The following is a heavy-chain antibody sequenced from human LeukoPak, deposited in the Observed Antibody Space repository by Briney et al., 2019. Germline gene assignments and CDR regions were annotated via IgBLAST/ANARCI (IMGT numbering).Heavy chain of an antibody. V-gene: IGHV3-30*03. CDR3: AREFGSGSSFDY. J-gene: IGHJ4*02. D-gene: IGHD3-10*01. CDR1: GFTFSSYG. Sequence: PGGSLRLSCAASGFTFSSYGMHWVRQAPGKGLEWVAFISYDGSTKWYADSVKGRFTISRDNSKNTLYLQMNSLRAEDTAVYYCAREFGSGSSFDYWGLGTLVTVSS. CDR2: ISYDGSTK.